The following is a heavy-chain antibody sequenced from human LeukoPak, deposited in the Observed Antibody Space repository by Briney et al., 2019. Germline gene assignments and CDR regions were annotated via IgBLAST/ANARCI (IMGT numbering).Heavy chain of an antibody. CDR1: GYTLTELS. Sequence: ASVRVSCKVSGYTLTELSMHWVRQAPGKGLEWMGGFDPEDGETIYAQKFQGRVTMTEDTSTDTAYMELSSLRSEDTAVYYCATGKVGATVFDYWGQGTLVTVSS. CDR2: FDPEDGET. J-gene: IGHJ4*02. V-gene: IGHV1-24*01. CDR3: ATGKVGATVFDY. D-gene: IGHD1-26*01.